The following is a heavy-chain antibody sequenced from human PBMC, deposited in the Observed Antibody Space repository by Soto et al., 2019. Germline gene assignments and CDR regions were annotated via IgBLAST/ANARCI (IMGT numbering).Heavy chain of an antibody. Sequence: QVQLVESGGGVVQPGRSLRLSCAASGFTSSSYAMHWVRQAPGKGLEWVAVISYDGSNKYYADSVKGRFTISRDNSKNKLYLQMNSLRAEDTAVYYCARVKKYYYDSSGYYPFDCWGQGTLVTVSS. D-gene: IGHD3-22*01. CDR3: ARVKKYYYDSSGYYPFDC. J-gene: IGHJ4*02. CDR1: GFTSSSYA. CDR2: ISYDGSNK. V-gene: IGHV3-30-3*01.